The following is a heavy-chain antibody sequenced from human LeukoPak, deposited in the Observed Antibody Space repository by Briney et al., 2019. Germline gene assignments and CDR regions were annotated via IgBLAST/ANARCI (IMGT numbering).Heavy chain of an antibody. Sequence: ASVKVSCKASGYTFTGYYLHWVRQAPGQGLEWMGWIDPNSGVTNYAQKFQGRVTMTRDTSISTAYMELSRLRSDDTAVYFCARKTYGSGSYYVDFWGQGTLVTVSS. D-gene: IGHD3-10*01. CDR1: GYTFTGYY. CDR2: IDPNSGVT. CDR3: ARKTYGSGSYYVDF. V-gene: IGHV1-2*02. J-gene: IGHJ4*02.